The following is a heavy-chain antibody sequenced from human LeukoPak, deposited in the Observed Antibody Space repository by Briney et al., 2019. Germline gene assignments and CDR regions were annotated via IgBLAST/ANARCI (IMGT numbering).Heavy chain of an antibody. CDR1: GYTFTGYY. J-gene: IGHJ4*02. Sequence: EASAKVSCKASGYTFTGYYMHWVRQAPGQGLEWMGWINPNSGGTNYAQKFQGRVTMTRDTSINTAYMELSRLRSDDTAVYYCAKTPPVSPYYFDYWGQGTLVTVSS. D-gene: IGHD3-16*01. CDR3: AKTPPVSPYYFDY. CDR2: INPNSGGT. V-gene: IGHV1-2*02.